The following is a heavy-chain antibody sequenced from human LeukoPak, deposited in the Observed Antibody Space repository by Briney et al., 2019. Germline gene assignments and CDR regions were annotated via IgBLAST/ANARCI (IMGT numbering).Heavy chain of an antibody. D-gene: IGHD3-22*01. Sequence: PSETLSLTCTVSGDSISSYNYFWGWIRQPPGKGLEWVGSIYYRGNTYYNPSLKSRVTLSADTSKNQFSLKETSVTAADTAVYYCARASSGYYWDFDYWGQGALVTVSS. CDR2: IYYRGNT. V-gene: IGHV4-39*01. CDR1: GDSISSYNYF. CDR3: ARASSGYYWDFDY. J-gene: IGHJ4*02.